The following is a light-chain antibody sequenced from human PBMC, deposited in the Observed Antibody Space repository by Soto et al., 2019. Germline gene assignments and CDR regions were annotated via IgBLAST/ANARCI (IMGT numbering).Light chain of an antibody. Sequence: LTQSPGTLSLSPGEGATLSCRTSQRVDNNFVAWYQQKPGQAPRLLIYGASTRATDIPQRFTGSGSGTDFALTISSLEPEDIGIYDCEQYDGPPLSFGPGTTVEI. J-gene: IGKJ3*01. CDR3: EQYDGPPLS. CDR2: GAS. V-gene: IGKV3-20*01. CDR1: QRVDNNF.